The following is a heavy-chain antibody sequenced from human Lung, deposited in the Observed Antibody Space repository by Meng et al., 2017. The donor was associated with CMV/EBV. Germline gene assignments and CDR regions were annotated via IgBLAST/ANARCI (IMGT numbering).Heavy chain of an antibody. CDR1: GFTFSTYA. CDR2: ISDGGGST. V-gene: IGHV3-23*01. CDR3: ARVLLEVRGWYYQGMDV. Sequence: ESXKISXAASGFTFSTYAVSWVRQAPGKGLEWVSGISDGGGSTYYADSVKGRFTISRDNSKNTSDLQMNSLRVEDTAVYYCARVLLEVRGWYYQGMDVWGQGXTVTVSS. D-gene: IGHD6-19*01. J-gene: IGHJ6*02.